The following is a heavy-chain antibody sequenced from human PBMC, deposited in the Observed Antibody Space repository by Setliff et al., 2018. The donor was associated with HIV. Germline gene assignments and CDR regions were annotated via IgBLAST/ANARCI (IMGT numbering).Heavy chain of an antibody. CDR1: GFTVTSNY. V-gene: IGHV3-23*01. CDR3: AKLNWAARSGSKPSDC. CDR2: ISGSGDRT. Sequence: PGGSLRLSCAASGFTVTSNYMSWVRQAPGKELEWVSGISGSGDRTYYADSVKGRFTISRDNSKNTLYLQMNSLRAEDTAVYYCAKLNWAARSGSKPSDCWGQGTLVTVSS. D-gene: IGHD3-10*01. J-gene: IGHJ4*02.